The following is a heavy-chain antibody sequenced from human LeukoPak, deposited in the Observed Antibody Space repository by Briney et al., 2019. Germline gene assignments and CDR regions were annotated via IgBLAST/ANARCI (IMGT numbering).Heavy chain of an antibody. V-gene: IGHV4-38-2*02. D-gene: IGHD2-2*01. J-gene: IGHJ3*02. CDR1: GYSISSGYY. CDR2: IYYSGST. CDR3: AGDCSSTSCKGRGAFDI. Sequence: PSETLSLTCTVSGYSISSGYYWGWIRQPPGKGLEWIGSIYYSGSTYYNPSLKSRVTISVDTSKNQFSLKLSSVTAADTAVYYCAGDCSSTSCKGRGAFDIWGQGTMVTVSS.